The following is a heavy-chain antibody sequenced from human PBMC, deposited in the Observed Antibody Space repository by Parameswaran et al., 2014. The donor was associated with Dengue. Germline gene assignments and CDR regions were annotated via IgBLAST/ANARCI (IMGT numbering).Heavy chain of an antibody. Sequence: ASETLSLTWTVSGGSISSSSYYWGWIRQPPGKGLEWIGSIYYSGSTYYNPSLKSRVTISVDTSKNQFSLKLSSVTAADTAVYYCASLSYYYGMDVWGQGTTVTVSS. V-gene: IGHV4-39*01. CDR1: GGSISSSSYY. CDR2: IYYSGST. J-gene: IGHJ6*02. CDR3: ASLSYYYGMDV.